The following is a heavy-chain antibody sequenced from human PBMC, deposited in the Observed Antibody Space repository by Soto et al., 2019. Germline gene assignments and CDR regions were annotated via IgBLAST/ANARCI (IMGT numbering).Heavy chain of an antibody. CDR3: SWSLNY. D-gene: IGHD1-26*01. J-gene: IGHJ4*02. V-gene: IGHV3-7*01. Sequence: GGSLRLSCAASGFPFSTPWMDWVRQAPGKGLEWVANIKGDGSQTSYVDSVKGRFTVSRDNAENALFLQMTSLRVEDTAVYYCSWSLNYWGQGVLVTVS. CDR2: IKGDGSQT. CDR1: GFPFSTPW.